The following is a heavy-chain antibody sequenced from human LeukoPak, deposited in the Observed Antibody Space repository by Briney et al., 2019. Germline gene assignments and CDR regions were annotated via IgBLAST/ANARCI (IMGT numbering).Heavy chain of an antibody. CDR2: INHSGST. CDR1: GGSFSGYY. J-gene: IGHJ4*02. CDR3: ARASGSTESFDY. Sequence: SETLSLTCAVYGGSFSGYYCSWIRQPPGKGLEWIGEINHSGSTNYNPSLKSRVTISVDTSKNQFSLKLSSVTAADTAVYCCARASGSTESFDYWGQGTLVTVSS. V-gene: IGHV4-34*01. D-gene: IGHD1-26*01.